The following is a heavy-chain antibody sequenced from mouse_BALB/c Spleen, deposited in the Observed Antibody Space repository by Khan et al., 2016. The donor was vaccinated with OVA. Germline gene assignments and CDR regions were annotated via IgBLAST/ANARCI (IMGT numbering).Heavy chain of an antibody. CDR3: ARSGYGNPFAY. V-gene: IGHV1S81*02. CDR2: INPSNGVS. CDR1: GYTFTSYY. Sequence: QVQLQQPGAELGKPGASVKISCKASGYTFTSYYLYWVKQRPGQGLEWIGGINPSNGVSHFNEKFKSKATLTVDKSSSTAYMQLNSLTSKDSAVYYCARSGYGNPFAYWGQGTLVTVST. J-gene: IGHJ3*01. D-gene: IGHD2-1*01.